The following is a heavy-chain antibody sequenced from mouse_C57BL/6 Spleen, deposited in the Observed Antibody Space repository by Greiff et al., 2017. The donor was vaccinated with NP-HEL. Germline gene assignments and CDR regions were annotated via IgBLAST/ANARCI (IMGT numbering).Heavy chain of an antibody. CDR1: GYAFSSYW. D-gene: IGHD2-1*01. CDR2: IYPGDGDT. V-gene: IGHV1-80*01. Sequence: QVQLQQSGAELVKPGASVKISCKASGYAFSSYWMNWVKQRPGKGLEWIGQIYPGDGDTNYNGKFKGKATLTADKSSSTAYMQLSSLTSEDSAVYFCARNYGNYVGVWFAYWGQGTLVTVSA. CDR3: ARNYGNYVGVWFAY. J-gene: IGHJ3*01.